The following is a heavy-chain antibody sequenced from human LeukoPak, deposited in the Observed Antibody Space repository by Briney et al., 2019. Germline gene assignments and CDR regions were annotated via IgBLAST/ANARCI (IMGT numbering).Heavy chain of an antibody. V-gene: IGHV3-30-3*01. Sequence: PGRSLRLSCAASGFSFGGYALHWVRQAPGRGLEWVTVISYDGSKKYYADSVKGRFTISRDNSRNTLYLQTNSLTTEDTAVYYCARVDSSGPDTRLERGYYFDYWGQGTLVTVSS. CDR3: ARVDSSGPDTRLERGYYFDY. D-gene: IGHD3-22*01. CDR2: ISYDGSKK. J-gene: IGHJ4*02. CDR1: GFSFGGYA.